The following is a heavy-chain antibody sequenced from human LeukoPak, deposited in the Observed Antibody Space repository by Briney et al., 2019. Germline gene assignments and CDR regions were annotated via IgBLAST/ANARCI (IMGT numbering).Heavy chain of an antibody. CDR3: ARARGLRSHPFDY. Sequence: PPQTLSLTCTVSGGSISSGGYYWSWIRQHPGKGLEWIGYIYYSGSTYYNPSLKSRVTISVDTSKNQFSLKLSSVTAADTAVYYCARARGLRSHPFDYWGQGTLVTVSS. CDR2: IYYSGST. J-gene: IGHJ4*02. CDR1: GGSISSGGYY. V-gene: IGHV4-31*03. D-gene: IGHD3-3*01.